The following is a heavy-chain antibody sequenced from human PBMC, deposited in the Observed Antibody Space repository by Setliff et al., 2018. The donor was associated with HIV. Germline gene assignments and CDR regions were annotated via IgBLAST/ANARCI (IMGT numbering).Heavy chain of an antibody. CDR3: AKDHATSSWFTALLDY. CDR2: IKQDGSEK. D-gene: IGHD6-13*01. V-gene: IGHV3-7*05. CDR1: YY. Sequence: YYMSWIRQAPGKGLEWVANIKQDGSEKYYVDSVKGRFTISRDNAKNSLYLQMNSLRAEDTAVYYCAKDHATSSWFTALLDYWGQGALVTVSS. J-gene: IGHJ4*02.